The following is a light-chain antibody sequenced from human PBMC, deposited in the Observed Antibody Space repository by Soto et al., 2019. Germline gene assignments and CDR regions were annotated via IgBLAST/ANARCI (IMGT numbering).Light chain of an antibody. CDR2: ANN. J-gene: IGLJ3*02. CDR1: RSNLGAGYD. CDR3: QSYFNFRTGVWV. V-gene: IGLV1-40*01. Sequence: QSVLTQPPSVSGAQGQGVTISCTGTRSNLGAGYDVHWYQQFPGAAPKLLIYANNKRPSGVLDRFSGAKSASSASLAITGLQSEDDADYYGQSYFNFRTGVWVFGGGTQLTVL.